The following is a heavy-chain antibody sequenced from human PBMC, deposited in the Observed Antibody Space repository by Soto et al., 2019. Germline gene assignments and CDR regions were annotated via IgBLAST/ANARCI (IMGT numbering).Heavy chain of an antibody. V-gene: IGHV3-74*01. D-gene: IGHD3-22*01. J-gene: IGHJ5*02. CDR2: ISNDGSST. CDR1: GFTLNSFF. CDR3: VRDQDSRGYSVFNL. Sequence: PGGSLRLSCAASGFTLNSFFMHWVRQVPGKGLMWVSRISNDGSSTSYADSVKGRFTISRDNAKNTLYLQMSSLRAEDTAVYFCVRDQDSRGYSVFNLWGQGAQVTVSS.